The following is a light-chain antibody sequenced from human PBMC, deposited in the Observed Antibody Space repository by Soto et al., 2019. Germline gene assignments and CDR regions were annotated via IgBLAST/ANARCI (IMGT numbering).Light chain of an antibody. CDR3: AAWDDTLDVRV. Sequence: QAVVTQPPSASGTPGQRVTISCSGSSSNIGSNIVNWYQQFPGTAPKLLIYDNNQRPSGVPDRFSGSKSGTSASLAISGLQSEDEADYYCAAWDDTLDVRVFGGGTKVTVL. J-gene: IGLJ3*02. CDR1: SSNIGSNI. V-gene: IGLV1-44*01. CDR2: DNN.